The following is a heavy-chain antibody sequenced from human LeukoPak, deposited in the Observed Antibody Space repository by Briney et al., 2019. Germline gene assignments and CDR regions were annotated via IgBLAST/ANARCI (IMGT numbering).Heavy chain of an antibody. V-gene: IGHV4-59*01. Sequence: SETLSLTCTVSGGSISSYYWSWIRQPPGKGLEWIGYIYYSGSTNYNPSLKSRVTISVDTSKNQFSLKLSSVTAADTAVYYCARGLGSSGWYPFWPDWGQGTLVTVSS. J-gene: IGHJ4*02. D-gene: IGHD6-19*01. CDR2: IYYSGST. CDR3: ARGLGSSGWYPFWPD. CDR1: GGSISSYY.